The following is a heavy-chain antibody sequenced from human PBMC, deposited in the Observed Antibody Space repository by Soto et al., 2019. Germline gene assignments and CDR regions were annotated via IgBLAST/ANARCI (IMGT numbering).Heavy chain of an antibody. CDR1: GGTFSSYT. V-gene: IGHV1-69*02. D-gene: IGHD3-22*01. Sequence: GASVKVSCKASGGTFSSYTISWVRQAPGQGLEWMGRIITILGIANYAQKFQGRVTITADKSTSTVYMELSSLRSEDTAVYYCAIGPYYYDSSGYYLLPNDAFDIWGQGTMVTVSS. J-gene: IGHJ3*02. CDR3: AIGPYYYDSSGYYLLPNDAFDI. CDR2: IITILGIA.